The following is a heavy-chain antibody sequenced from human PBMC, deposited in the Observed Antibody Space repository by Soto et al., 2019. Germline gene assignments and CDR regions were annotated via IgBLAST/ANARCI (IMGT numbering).Heavy chain of an antibody. J-gene: IGHJ6*02. Sequence: QVQLVESGGGVVQPGRSLRLSCAASGFTFSSYAMHWVRQAPGKGLEWVAVISYDGSNKYYADSVKGRFTISRDNSKNTLYLQMNSLRAEDTAVYYCVRELGGVQWLTHGMDVWGQGTTVTVSS. CDR2: ISYDGSNK. D-gene: IGHD6-19*01. CDR1: GFTFSSYA. V-gene: IGHV3-30-3*01. CDR3: VRELGGVQWLTHGMDV.